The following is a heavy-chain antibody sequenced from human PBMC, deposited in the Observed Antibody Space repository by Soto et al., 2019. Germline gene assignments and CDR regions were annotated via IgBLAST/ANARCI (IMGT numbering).Heavy chain of an antibody. CDR1: GFALSTTGVG. Sequence: QITLKESGPTLVKPTQTRTLTCTFSGFALSTTGVGVGWIRQPPGRALEWLALIYWDDDQRNSSSLKSRLTISKDTYKTQVDLTMTHIDPVDTGTYYSGHSVQLDRPFLFWGQGTLVTVSS. CDR2: IYWDDDQ. D-gene: IGHD1-1*01. CDR3: GHSVQLDRPFLF. J-gene: IGHJ4*02. V-gene: IGHV2-5*02.